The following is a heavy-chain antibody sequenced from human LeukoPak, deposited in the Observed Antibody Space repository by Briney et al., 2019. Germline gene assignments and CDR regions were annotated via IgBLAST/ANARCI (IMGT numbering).Heavy chain of an antibody. CDR3: ARDSPRITSGNFLYYFDY. J-gene: IGHJ4*02. CDR2: ISYDGTNK. Sequence: PGGSLRLSCAASGFTFSSYALHWVRQAPGKGLEWVAAISYDGTNKYYADYVKGRFTISRDNSKNTLFLQMNSLRAEDTAVYYCARDSPRITSGNFLYYFDYWGQGTLVTVSS. D-gene: IGHD3-10*01. CDR1: GFTFSSYA. V-gene: IGHV3-30-3*01.